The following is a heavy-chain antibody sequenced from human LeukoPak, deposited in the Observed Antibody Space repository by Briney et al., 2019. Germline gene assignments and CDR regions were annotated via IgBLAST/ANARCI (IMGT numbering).Heavy chain of an antibody. J-gene: IGHJ4*02. Sequence: GESLKISCKTSGYNFNTYWIGWVRQKPGKGLEWVGIIYPGDSDTTYSPPFEGQVTISADKSINTAYLQWSSLKASYTAMYYCVIYGSGSYFDYWGQGTLVIVSS. V-gene: IGHV5-51*01. D-gene: IGHD3-10*01. CDR2: IYPGDSDT. CDR1: GYNFNTYW. CDR3: VIYGSGSYFDY.